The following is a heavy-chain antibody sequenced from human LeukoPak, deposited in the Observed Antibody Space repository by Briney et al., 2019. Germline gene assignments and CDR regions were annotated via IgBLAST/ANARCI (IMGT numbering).Heavy chain of an antibody. D-gene: IGHD2-21*02. CDR2: IKDSGGNT. CDR3: AKGGDSVTSSSY. CDR1: QFTFSCDA. J-gene: IGHJ4*02. V-gene: IGHV3-23*01. Sequence: GGSLRLSCAASQFTFSCDAMNWVRQAPGKGLEWVSGIKDSGGNTYYADSVKGRFTISRDNSKNTLYLEMHTLRAEDTPIYYCAKGGDSVTSSSYWGQGNLVTVSS.